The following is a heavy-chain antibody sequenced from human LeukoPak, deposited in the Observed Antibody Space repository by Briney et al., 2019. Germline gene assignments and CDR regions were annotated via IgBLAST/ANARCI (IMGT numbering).Heavy chain of an antibody. V-gene: IGHV3-74*03. CDR3: ARDLVVATGPDY. D-gene: IGHD5-12*01. J-gene: IGHJ4*02. Sequence: GGTVRLSWAASGFTVRNYGMNWVRQAPGKGLVWVSRVNSDESITQHTHSGKGRLTLSRHHAKHTLYLQINSQRGEHTSVYYCARDLVVATGPDYWGQGTVVTVS. CDR1: GFTVRNYG. CDR2: VNSDESIT.